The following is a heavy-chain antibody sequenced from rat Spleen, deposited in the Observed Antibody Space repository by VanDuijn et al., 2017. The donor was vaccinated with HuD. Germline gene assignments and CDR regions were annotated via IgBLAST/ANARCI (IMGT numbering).Heavy chain of an antibody. CDR1: GFTFSDYY. V-gene: IGHV5-29*01. CDR3: ARRGVHYWYFDF. CDR2: ISYDGSST. Sequence: EVQLVESDGGLVQPGRSLKLSCAASGFTFSDYYMAWVRQAPTKGLEWVATISYDGSSTYYRDSVKGRFTISRDNAKSTLYLQMDSLRSEDTATYYCARRGVHYWYFDFWGPGTMVTVSS. J-gene: IGHJ1*01.